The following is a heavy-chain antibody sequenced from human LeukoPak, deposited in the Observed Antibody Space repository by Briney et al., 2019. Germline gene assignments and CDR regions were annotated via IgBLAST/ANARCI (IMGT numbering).Heavy chain of an antibody. CDR1: GGSITSHY. CDR2: VLDSVRT. D-gene: IGHD5-18*01. CDR3: ATLKRGSIYGYFDF. V-gene: IGHV4-59*11. J-gene: IGHJ4*02. Sequence: SETLSLTCTVSGGSITSHYWSWIRQPPGKGLEWIAYVLDSVRTKDNPSLQSRLTLSADTSKNQFSLRLSSVTAAGTAVYYCATLKRGSIYGYFDFWGQGIKVTVSS.